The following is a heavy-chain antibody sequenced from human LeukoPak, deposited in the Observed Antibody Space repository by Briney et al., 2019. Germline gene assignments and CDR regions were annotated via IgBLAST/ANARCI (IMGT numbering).Heavy chain of an antibody. J-gene: IGHJ4*02. Sequence: SETLSLTCTVSDSFSNYFWSWIRQPAGKGLEWIGRIYTSGSTNYNPSLKSRVTMSVDTSKNQFSLKLSSVTAADTAVYYCARDSSSWDSFDYWGQGTLVTVSS. CDR3: ARDSSSWDSFDY. D-gene: IGHD6-13*01. V-gene: IGHV4-4*07. CDR2: IYTSGST. CDR1: DSFSNYF.